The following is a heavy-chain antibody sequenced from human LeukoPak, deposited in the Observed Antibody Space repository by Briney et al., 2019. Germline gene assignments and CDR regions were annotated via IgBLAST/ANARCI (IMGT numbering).Heavy chain of an antibody. CDR3: ARDVSFRYDSWSGSYSTYYYYYMDV. V-gene: IGHV3-7*01. CDR1: GFTFSSYG. CDR2: INPDGSEK. Sequence: HSGGSLRLSCAASGFTFSSYGMHWVRQAPGKGLEWVANINPDGSEKYYVDSVKGRFTISRDNAKNSLYLQMNSLRAEDTAVYYCARDVSFRYDSWSGSYSTYYYYYMDVWGKGTTVTVSS. J-gene: IGHJ6*03. D-gene: IGHD3-3*01.